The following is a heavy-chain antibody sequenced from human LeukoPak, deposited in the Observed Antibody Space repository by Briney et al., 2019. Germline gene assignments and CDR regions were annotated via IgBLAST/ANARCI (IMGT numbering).Heavy chain of an antibody. CDR1: GFTFSNFE. CDR2: IDFSGSTI. CDR3: ARGFGVAYYYYSMDV. Sequence: GGSLRLSCAASGFTFSNFEMNWVRQAPGEGLEWVSYIDFSGSTIYYADSVKGRFTISRDNARNSLSLQMISLRAEDTAVYYCARGFGVAYYYYSMDVWGKGTTVTISS. V-gene: IGHV3-48*03. J-gene: IGHJ6*03. D-gene: IGHD3-3*01.